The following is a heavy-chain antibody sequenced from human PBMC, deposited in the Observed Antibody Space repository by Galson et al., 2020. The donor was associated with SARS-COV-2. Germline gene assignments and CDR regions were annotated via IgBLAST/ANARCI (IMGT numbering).Heavy chain of an antibody. D-gene: IGHD1-26*01. Sequence: GGSLRLSCAASGFSFTLHPMHWVRQAPGKGLEWVAVSSYDGTQEFYAESVKGRFTISRDNSKSTLHLHMNGLRVDDTAVYYCVRDKLGDKLELDYGGQGTLVTGAS. V-gene: IGHV3-30*04. CDR2: SSYDGTQE. CDR1: GFSFTLHP. CDR3: VRDKLGDKLELDY. J-gene: IGHJ4*02.